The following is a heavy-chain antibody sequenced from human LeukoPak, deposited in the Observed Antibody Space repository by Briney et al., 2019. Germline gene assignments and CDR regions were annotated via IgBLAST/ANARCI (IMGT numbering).Heavy chain of an antibody. Sequence: QPGGSLRLSCAASGFTFSSYGMHWVRQAPGKGLEWVAVIWYDGSNKYYADSVKGRFTISRDNSKNTLYLQMNSLRAEDTAVYYCARDGGSVVPVYLFDYWGQGTLVTVSS. CDR1: GFTFSSYG. D-gene: IGHD2-2*01. CDR2: IWYDGSNK. CDR3: ARDGGSVVPVYLFDY. V-gene: IGHV3-30*19. J-gene: IGHJ4*02.